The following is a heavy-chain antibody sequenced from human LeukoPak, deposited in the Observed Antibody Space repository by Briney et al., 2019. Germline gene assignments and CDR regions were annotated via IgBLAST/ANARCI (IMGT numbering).Heavy chain of an antibody. J-gene: IGHJ5*02. CDR3: ARGHYDFWSGYYLGSIWFDP. Sequence: KAGGSLRLSCAASGFTFSDYYMSWIRQAPGKGLEWVSYIGSSGSTIYYADSVKGRFTISRDNAKNSLYLRMNSLRAEDTAVYYCARGHYDFWSGYYLGSIWFDPWGQGTLVTVSS. D-gene: IGHD3-3*01. V-gene: IGHV3-11*04. CDR1: GFTFSDYY. CDR2: IGSSGSTI.